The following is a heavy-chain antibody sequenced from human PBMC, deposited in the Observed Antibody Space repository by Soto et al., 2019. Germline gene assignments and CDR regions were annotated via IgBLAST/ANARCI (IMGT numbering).Heavy chain of an antibody. Sequence: EVQLLESGGGLVQPGGSLRLSCAASGFTFSSYAMSWVRQAPGKGLEWVSAISGSGGSTYYADSVKGRFTISRDNSKNTLYLQMSSLTAEAAAVDYCAKNPRGSGSYQRFDCWGQGTLVTVSS. V-gene: IGHV3-23*01. CDR2: ISGSGGST. CDR3: AKNPRGSGSYQRFDC. D-gene: IGHD3-10*01. J-gene: IGHJ4*02. CDR1: GFTFSSYA.